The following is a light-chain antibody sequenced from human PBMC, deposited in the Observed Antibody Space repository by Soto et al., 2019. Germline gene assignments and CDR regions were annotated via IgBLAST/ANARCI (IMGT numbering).Light chain of an antibody. Sequence: EIVLTQSPATLSLSPGARATLSCRASQSVSTYLGWYQQKPGQAPRLLIYDASNRATGIPARFSGSGSGTDFTLTISSLEPEDFAVYYCQQRSNWITCGQGTRLEIK. CDR1: QSVSTY. V-gene: IGKV3-11*01. CDR2: DAS. J-gene: IGKJ5*01. CDR3: QQRSNWIT.